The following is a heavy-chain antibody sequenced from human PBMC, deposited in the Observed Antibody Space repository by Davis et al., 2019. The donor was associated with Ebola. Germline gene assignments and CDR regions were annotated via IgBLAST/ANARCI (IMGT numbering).Heavy chain of an antibody. V-gene: IGHV3-48*01. CDR3: VRGGTLAGTILHY. Sequence: GESLKISCAASGFTFRSYSMNWVRQAPGKGLEWASHIGGRSDTIYYADSVKGRFTISRDNAKNSLYLQMNSLGGEDTAMYYCVRGGTLAGTILHYWGQGILVTVSS. J-gene: IGHJ4*02. CDR1: GFTFRSYS. D-gene: IGHD6-19*01. CDR2: IGGRSDTI.